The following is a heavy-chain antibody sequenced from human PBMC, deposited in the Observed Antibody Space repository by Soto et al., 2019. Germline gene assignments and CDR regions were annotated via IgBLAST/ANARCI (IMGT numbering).Heavy chain of an antibody. V-gene: IGHV4-59*08. J-gene: IGHJ3*02. Sequence: QMQLEESGPGLVKPSETLSLTCSVSGGSVSDYYWHWLRQSPGKGLERNGYLSSSGATSCSPPLCPRVTISLYSSKNQLSLKMTSVTAADAALYYCARNIWNDDADRYVTLNIWGQGTLGTVSS. CDR2: LSSSGAT. D-gene: IGHD1-1*01. CDR1: GGSVSDYY. CDR3: ARNIWNDDADRYVTLNI.